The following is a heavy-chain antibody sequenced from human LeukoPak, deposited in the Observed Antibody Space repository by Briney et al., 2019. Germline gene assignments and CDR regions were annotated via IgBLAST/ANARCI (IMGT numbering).Heavy chain of an antibody. J-gene: IGHJ4*02. CDR3: ASDFPSLTGYPIDY. CDR2: IIPILGIA. Sequence: SVKVSCKASGGTFSSYAISWVRQAPGQGLEWMGRIIPILGIANYAQKFQGRVTITADKSTSTAYMELSSLRSEDTAVYYCASDFPSLTGYPIDYWGQGTLVTVSS. V-gene: IGHV1-69*04. D-gene: IGHD3-9*01. CDR1: GGTFSSYA.